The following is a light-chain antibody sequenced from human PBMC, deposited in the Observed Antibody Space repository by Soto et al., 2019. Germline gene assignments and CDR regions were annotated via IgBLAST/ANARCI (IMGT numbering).Light chain of an antibody. CDR1: QSISSY. V-gene: IGKV1-39*01. Sequence: DIQMTQSPSSLSASVGDRVTITCRASQSISSYLNWYQQKPGKAPKLLIYAASSLQSGVPSRFSGSGSGTDFTLTISSLQPEDFANYYCQQSSSTPQTFGQGTKV. CDR2: AAS. J-gene: IGKJ1*01. CDR3: QQSSSTPQT.